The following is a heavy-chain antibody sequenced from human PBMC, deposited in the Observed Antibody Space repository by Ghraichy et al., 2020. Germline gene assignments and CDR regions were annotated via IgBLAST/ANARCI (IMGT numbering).Heavy chain of an antibody. J-gene: IGHJ3*02. V-gene: IGHV3-23*01. Sequence: GESLNISCAASGFTFSSHAMSWVRQAPGKGLEWVSAISGSGGSTYYADSVKGRFTISRDNSKNMLYLQMNSLRAEDTAVYYCAKDGRTCSGGSCYNAFDIWGQGTMVTVSS. CDR2: ISGSGGST. CDR1: GFTFSSHA. D-gene: IGHD2-15*01. CDR3: AKDGRTCSGGSCYNAFDI.